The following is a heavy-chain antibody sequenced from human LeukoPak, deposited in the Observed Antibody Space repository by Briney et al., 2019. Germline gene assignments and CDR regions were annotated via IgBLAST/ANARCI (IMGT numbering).Heavy chain of an antibody. CDR2: ISGSGGST. Sequence: GGSLRLSCAASGFTFSSYAMSWVRQAPGKGLEWVSAISGSGGSTYYADSVEGRFTISRDNSKNTLYLQMNSLRAEDTAVYYCAKVPLASVSLFDYWGQGTLVTVSS. CDR1: GFTFSSYA. V-gene: IGHV3-23*01. J-gene: IGHJ4*02. CDR3: AKVPLASVSLFDY.